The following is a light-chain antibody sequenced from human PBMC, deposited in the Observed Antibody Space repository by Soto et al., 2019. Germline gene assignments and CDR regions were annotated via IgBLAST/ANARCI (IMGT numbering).Light chain of an antibody. CDR2: EVN. CDR1: SSDVGAYIY. J-gene: IGLJ1*01. V-gene: IGLV2-8*01. Sequence: QSALTQPPSASGSPGQSVTISCTGTSSDVGAYIYVSWYQQHPGKAPKLIIYEVNKRPSGVPDRFSGSKSGNTASLNVSGLQAEDEADYYCSSYAGSSNVFGTGTKVTVL. CDR3: SSYAGSSNV.